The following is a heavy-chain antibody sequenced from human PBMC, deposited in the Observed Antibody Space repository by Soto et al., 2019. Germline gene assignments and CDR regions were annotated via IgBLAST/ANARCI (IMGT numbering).Heavy chain of an antibody. CDR3: GGDVLWFGSKDFYY. J-gene: IGHJ4*02. D-gene: IGHD3-10*01. V-gene: IGHV4-59*01. CDR2: INYSWST. CDR1: GGSISSYY. Sequence: SETLSLTCTVSGGSISSYYWSWIRQPPGKGLEWIGYINYSWSTNYNPSLKSRVTISVDTSKNQFSLKLSSVTAADTAVYYCGGDVLWFGSKDFYYSGQGTPVTVS.